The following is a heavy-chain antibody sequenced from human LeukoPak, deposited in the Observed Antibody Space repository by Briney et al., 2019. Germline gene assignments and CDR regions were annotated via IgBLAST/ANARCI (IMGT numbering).Heavy chain of an antibody. CDR3: ARRLERDAFDI. CDR1: GGSISSYY. J-gene: IGHJ3*02. V-gene: IGHV4-59*08. CDR2: IYYSGST. D-gene: IGHD1-1*01. Sequence: PSETLSLTCTVSGGSISSYYWSWIRQPPGKGLEWIGYIYYSGSTNYNPSLKSRVTISVDTSKNRFSLKLSSVTAADTAVYYCARRLERDAFDIWGQGTMVTVSS.